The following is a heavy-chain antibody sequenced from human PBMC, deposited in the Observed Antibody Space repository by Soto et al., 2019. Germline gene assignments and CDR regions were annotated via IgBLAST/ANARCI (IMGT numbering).Heavy chain of an antibody. J-gene: IGHJ5*01. CDR2: IASEADGGTP. V-gene: IGHV3-15*07. D-gene: IGHD4-4*01. CDR1: GFTVTHAY. CDR3: ACSKSTPGAFDF. Sequence: EVQLVESGGDLVKPGGSLRLSCAASGFTVTHAYIMWVRQAPGKGLEWVGRIASEADGGTPSYAAPVKGRFSISRDESENKLYLRMNSLKIDDTAVYYCACSKSTPGAFDFWGRGTLVTVSS.